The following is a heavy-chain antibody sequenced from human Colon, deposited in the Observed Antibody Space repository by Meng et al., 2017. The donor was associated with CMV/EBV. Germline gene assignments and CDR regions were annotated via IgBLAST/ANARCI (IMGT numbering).Heavy chain of an antibody. D-gene: IGHD1-26*01. Sequence: GSLRLSCIVSGDSISSTTYYWAWLRQPPGKGLEWIGHIYYRGRAYYNPSLKSQVTISVDTSKNHFSLYLNSVTAADTAVYYCARTLGGRQLFDFWGQGTLVTVSS. J-gene: IGHJ4*02. V-gene: IGHV4-39*07. CDR1: GDSISSTTYY. CDR2: IYYRGRA. CDR3: ARTLGGRQLFDF.